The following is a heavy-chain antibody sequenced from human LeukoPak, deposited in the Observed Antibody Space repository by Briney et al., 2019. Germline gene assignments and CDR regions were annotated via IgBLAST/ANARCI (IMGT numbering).Heavy chain of an antibody. J-gene: IGHJ4*02. V-gene: IGHV3-7*01. CDR3: ARLLGEATIYDL. CDR2: INQDGSVK. CDR1: GFTFNRHW. D-gene: IGHD3-16*01. Sequence: PGGSLRLSCAASGFTFNRHWMSWVRQAPGKGLDWVATINQDGSVKHYVDSVKGRFIISRDNAKKSLSLQMNSLRVDDTATYYCARLLGEATIYDLWGQGTPVTVSS.